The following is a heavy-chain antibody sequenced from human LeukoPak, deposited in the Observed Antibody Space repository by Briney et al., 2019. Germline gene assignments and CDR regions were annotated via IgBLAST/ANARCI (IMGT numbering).Heavy chain of an antibody. J-gene: IGHJ4*02. CDR2: ISPKSGDT. V-gene: IGHV1-2*02. CDR1: GYTFADHY. Sequence: ASVKVSFKASGYTFADHYIHWVRQVPGQGLEWMGWISPKSGDTNSAEKFQGSVTMTRDTSTSTAYLELRRLRSDDTAFYYCARGRYGSGSYYYFWGQGTLVTVSS. D-gene: IGHD3-10*01. CDR3: ARGRYGSGSYYYF.